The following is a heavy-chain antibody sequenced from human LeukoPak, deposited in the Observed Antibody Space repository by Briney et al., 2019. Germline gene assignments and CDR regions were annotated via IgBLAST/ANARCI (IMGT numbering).Heavy chain of an antibody. V-gene: IGHV4-34*01. CDR1: GGSFSGYY. CDR2: INHSGST. CDR3: AREVYGSGSSYYFDY. Sequence: PSETLSLTCAVYGGSFSGYYWSWIRQPPGKGLEWIGEINHSGSTNYNPSLKSRVTISVDKSKNQFSLKLSSVTAADTAVYYCAREVYGSGSSYYFDYWGQGTLVTVSS. J-gene: IGHJ4*02. D-gene: IGHD3-10*01.